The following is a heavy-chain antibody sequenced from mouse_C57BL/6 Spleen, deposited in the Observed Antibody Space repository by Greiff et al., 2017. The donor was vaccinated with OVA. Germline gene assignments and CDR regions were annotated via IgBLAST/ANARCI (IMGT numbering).Heavy chain of an antibody. CDR1: GFTFSSYA. J-gene: IGHJ2*01. D-gene: IGHD2-2*01. CDR2: ISSGGDYI. Sequence: DVMLVESGEGLVKPGGSLKLSCAASGFTFSSYAMSWVRQTPEKRLEWVAYISSGGDYIYYADTVKGRFTISRDNARNTLYLQMSSLKSEDTAMYYCTRETMVKYFDYWGQGTTLTVSS. V-gene: IGHV5-9-1*02. CDR3: TRETMVKYFDY.